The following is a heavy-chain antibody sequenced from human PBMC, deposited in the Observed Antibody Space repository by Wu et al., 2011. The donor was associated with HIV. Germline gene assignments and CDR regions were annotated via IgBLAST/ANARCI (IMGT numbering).Heavy chain of an antibody. CDR2: VYPGDSDT. CDR3: ARADTTLLIHS. CDR1: GNSFTSYW. Sequence: VQLVQSGAEVKKPGESLKISCQGSGNSFTSYWIAWVRQMPGEGLEWMGIVYPGDSDTRYSPPFQGQVTISADKSIATAYLQWSSLKASDTAMYYCARADTTLLIHSWGQGTLVTVSS. V-gene: IGHV5-51*01. D-gene: IGHD1-1*01. J-gene: IGHJ5*02.